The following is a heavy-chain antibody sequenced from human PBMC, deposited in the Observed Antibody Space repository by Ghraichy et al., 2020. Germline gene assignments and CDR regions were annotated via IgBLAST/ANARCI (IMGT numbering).Heavy chain of an antibody. J-gene: IGHJ4*02. V-gene: IGHV4-39*01. D-gene: IGHD1-26*01. Sequence: SQTLSLTCTVSGASLSSSRYYWGWIRQPPGKGLEWIGNIYYSGSTHYNPSLKSRVTIFVDTSKSQFSLKLSSVTAADTAVYYCVRQVGATFIDFWGQGTLVTVSS. CDR3: VRQVGATFIDF. CDR1: GASLSSSRYY. CDR2: IYYSGST.